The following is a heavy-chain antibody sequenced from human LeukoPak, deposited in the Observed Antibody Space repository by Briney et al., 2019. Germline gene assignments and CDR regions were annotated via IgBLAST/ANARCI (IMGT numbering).Heavy chain of an antibody. CDR3: ATLKRGRVFGYFNF. V-gene: IGHV4-59*11. CDR1: GASISTHY. Sequence: SETLSLTCTVSGASISTHYWSWLRQPPGKELEWIAYLRDTESTKDNPSLKSRVALSADTSKNQFSLRLTSVTAADTAIYYCATLKRGRVFGYFNFWGQGLLVTVSS. J-gene: IGHJ4*02. D-gene: IGHD3-3*01. CDR2: LRDTEST.